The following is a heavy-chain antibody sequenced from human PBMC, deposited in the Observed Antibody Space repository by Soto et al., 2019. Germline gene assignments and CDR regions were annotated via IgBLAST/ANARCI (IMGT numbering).Heavy chain of an antibody. D-gene: IGHD7-27*01. J-gene: IGHJ6*02. CDR1: GYSFTSYW. CDR3: ARLGSYYYGMDV. Sequence: PGECLKISCKGSGYSFTSYWISWVRQMPGKGLEWMGRIDPSDSYTNYSPSFQGHVTISADKSISTAYLQWSSLKASDTATYYCARLGSYYYGMDVWGQGTTVTVSS. V-gene: IGHV5-10-1*01. CDR2: IDPSDSYT.